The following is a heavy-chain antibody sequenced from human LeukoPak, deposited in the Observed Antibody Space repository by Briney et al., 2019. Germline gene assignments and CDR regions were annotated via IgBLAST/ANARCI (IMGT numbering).Heavy chain of an antibody. CDR1: GGSFSSEA. Sequence: SPKVFCKAFGGSFSSEAIGWIRYAPVPGFEWMKFVMPIFGTANYAQKFQGRVTITTDEFTSTAYMEVTSLRSEDTAVYYCGRKAGDCGGGSCYSIDYWGQGTLVTVSS. V-gene: IGHV1-69*05. CDR3: GRKAGDCGGGSCYSIDY. D-gene: IGHD2-15*01. CDR2: VMPIFGTA. J-gene: IGHJ4*02.